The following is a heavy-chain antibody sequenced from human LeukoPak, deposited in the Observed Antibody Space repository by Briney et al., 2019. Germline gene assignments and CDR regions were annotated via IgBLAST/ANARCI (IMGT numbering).Heavy chain of an antibody. CDR3: ARGRGIAALLRPNFDY. CDR2: ISSSSSYI. CDR1: GFTFSSYS. D-gene: IGHD6-13*01. V-gene: IGHV3-21*01. Sequence: GGSLRLSCAASGFTFSSYSMNWVRQAPGKGLEWVSSISSSSSYIYYADSVKGRFTISRDNAKNSLYLQMNSLRAEDTAVYYCARGRGIAALLRPNFDYWGQGTLVTVSS. J-gene: IGHJ4*02.